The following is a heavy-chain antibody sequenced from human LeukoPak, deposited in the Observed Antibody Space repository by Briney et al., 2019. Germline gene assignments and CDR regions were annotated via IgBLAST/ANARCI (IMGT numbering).Heavy chain of an antibody. Sequence: SGGSLRLSCAASGFAFSTYWMTWVRQAPGKGLEWVANIKQDGSEKYYVDSVKGRFTISRDNAKNSLYLQMNSLRAEDTAVYYCARDLGSGWNFDYWGQGTLVTVSS. D-gene: IGHD6-19*01. J-gene: IGHJ4*02. CDR1: GFAFSTYW. CDR2: IKQDGSEK. CDR3: ARDLGSGWNFDY. V-gene: IGHV3-7*03.